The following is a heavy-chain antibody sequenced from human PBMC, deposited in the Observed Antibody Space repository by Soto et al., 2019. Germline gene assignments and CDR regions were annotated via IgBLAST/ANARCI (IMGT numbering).Heavy chain of an antibody. J-gene: IGHJ4*02. CDR1: GFTFSSYG. D-gene: IGHD2-2*01. Sequence: GGSLRLSCAASGFTFSSYGMHWVRQAPGKGLEWVSRISGSGDSTYYADSVKGRFTISRDNSKNTLYLQMNSLRTEDTAVYYCARARYCSSTSCYIDFWGQATRVSGAS. CDR3: ARARYCSSTSCYIDF. CDR2: ISGSGDST. V-gene: IGHV3-23*01.